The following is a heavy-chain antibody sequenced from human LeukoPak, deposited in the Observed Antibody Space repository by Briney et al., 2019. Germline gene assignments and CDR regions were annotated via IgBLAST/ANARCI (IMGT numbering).Heavy chain of an antibody. CDR1: GYTFTGYY. D-gene: IGHD3-3*01. V-gene: IGHV1-2*02. CDR2: INPNSGGT. Sequence: ASVKVSXKASGYTFTGYYMHWVRQAPGQGLGWMGWINPNSGGTNYAQKFQGRVTMTRDTSISTAYMELSRLRSDDTAVYYCARANDKDPFGVVIIRWFDPWGQGTLVTVSS. CDR3: ARANDKDPFGVVIIRWFDP. J-gene: IGHJ5*02.